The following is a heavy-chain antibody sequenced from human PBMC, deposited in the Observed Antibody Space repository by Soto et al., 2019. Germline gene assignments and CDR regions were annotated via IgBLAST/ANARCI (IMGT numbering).Heavy chain of an antibody. Sequence: EVQLVESGGGLVKPGGSLRLSCAASGFTFSSYSMNWVRQAPGKGLEWVSSISSSSSFIYYADSVKGRFTISRDNAKNSLYLQMNSLRAEDTAVYYCARSEYGDFDFDYWGQGTLVTVSS. CDR1: GFTFSSYS. CDR3: ARSEYGDFDFDY. D-gene: IGHD4-17*01. CDR2: ISSSSSFI. J-gene: IGHJ4*02. V-gene: IGHV3-21*01.